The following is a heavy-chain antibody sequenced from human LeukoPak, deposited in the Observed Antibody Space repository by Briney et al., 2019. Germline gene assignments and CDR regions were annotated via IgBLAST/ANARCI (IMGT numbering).Heavy chain of an antibody. CDR3: ASHLRSLQQLVMGDGFDI. CDR1: GYTFTGYY. Sequence: GPSVKVSCKASGYTFTGYYIHWVRQAPGQGLEWMGWINPNSGGTKYAQKFQGRVTMTRDTSITTAYMGLNRLRSDDTAVYYCASHLRSLQQLVMGDGFDIWGHGTMVTVSS. D-gene: IGHD6-13*01. V-gene: IGHV1-2*02. CDR2: INPNSGGT. J-gene: IGHJ3*02.